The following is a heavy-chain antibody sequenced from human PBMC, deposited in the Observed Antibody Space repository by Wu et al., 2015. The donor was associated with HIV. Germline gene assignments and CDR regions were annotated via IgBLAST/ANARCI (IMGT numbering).Heavy chain of an antibody. CDR3: AGSPRLRYFDWSPYFDY. J-gene: IGHJ4*02. V-gene: IGHV1-69*12. D-gene: IGHD3-9*01. CDR1: GGTFSSYA. CDR2: IIPIFGTA. Sequence: QVQLVQSGAEVKKPGSSVKVSCKASGGTFSSYAISWVRQAPGQGLEWMGGIIPIFGTANYAQKFQGRVTITADESTSTAYMELSSLRSEDTAVYYCAGSPRLRYFDWSPYFDYWGXGTLVTAPQ.